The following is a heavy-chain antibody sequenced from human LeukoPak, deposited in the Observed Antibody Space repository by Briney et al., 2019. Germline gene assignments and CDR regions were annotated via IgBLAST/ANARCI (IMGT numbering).Heavy chain of an antibody. J-gene: IGHJ4*02. CDR2: ISGSGGMT. Sequence: GGSLRLSCAASGFTFSSYAMSWVRQAPGKGLEWVSAISGSGGMTYYADSVKGRFTISRDSSKNTLYLQMNSLRAEDTAVYYCAKDPFFYYDSSGYNYFDHWGQGTLVTVSS. CDR3: AKDPFFYYDSSGYNYFDH. V-gene: IGHV3-23*01. CDR1: GFTFSSYA. D-gene: IGHD3-22*01.